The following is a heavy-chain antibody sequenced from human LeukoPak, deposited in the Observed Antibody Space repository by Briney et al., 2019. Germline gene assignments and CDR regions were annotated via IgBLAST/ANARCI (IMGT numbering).Heavy chain of an antibody. CDR2: IKSKTDGGTT. Sequence: GGSLRLSCAASGFTFSNAWMSWVRQAPGKGLEWVGRIKSKTDGGTTDYVAPVKGRFTISRDDSKNTLYLQMSSLKTEDTAVYYCTRATIFGVVKIVDYWGQGTLVTVSS. J-gene: IGHJ4*02. D-gene: IGHD3-3*01. V-gene: IGHV3-15*01. CDR1: GFTFSNAW. CDR3: TRATIFGVVKIVDY.